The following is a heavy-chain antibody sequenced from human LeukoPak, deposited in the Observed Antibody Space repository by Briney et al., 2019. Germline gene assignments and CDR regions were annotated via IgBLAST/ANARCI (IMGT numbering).Heavy chain of an antibody. Sequence: GASLKISCKGSGSSFTNYWISWVRQMPGKGLEWMGRIDPSDSYTNYSPSFQGHVTISADKSISTAYLQWSSLKASDTAMYYCARSTYCSGGSCYIDYWGQGTLVTVSS. CDR1: GSSFTNYW. D-gene: IGHD2-15*01. V-gene: IGHV5-10-1*01. J-gene: IGHJ4*02. CDR3: ARSTYCSGGSCYIDY. CDR2: IDPSDSYT.